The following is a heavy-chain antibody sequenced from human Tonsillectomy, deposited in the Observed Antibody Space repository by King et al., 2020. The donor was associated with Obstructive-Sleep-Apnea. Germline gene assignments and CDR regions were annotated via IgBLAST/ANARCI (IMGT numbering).Heavy chain of an antibody. D-gene: IGHD3-3*01. CDR2: IYHSGST. Sequence: VQLQESGPGLVKPSGTLSLTCAVSGGSISSSNWWSWVRQPPGKGLEWIGEIYHSGSTNYNPSLKSRVTISVDKSKNQFSLKLSSVTAADTAVYYCARVPRKGVLRFLEWLGWFDPWGQGTLVTVSS. J-gene: IGHJ5*02. V-gene: IGHV4-4*02. CDR1: GGSISSSNW. CDR3: ARVPRKGVLRFLEWLGWFDP.